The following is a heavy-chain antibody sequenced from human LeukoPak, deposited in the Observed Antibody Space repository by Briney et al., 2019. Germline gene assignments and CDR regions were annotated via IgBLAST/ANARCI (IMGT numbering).Heavy chain of an antibody. Sequence: GGSLRLSCVASGFTFSSYAMHWVRQAPGRGLEWVAVISYDGNNKYYADSVKGRFTISRDNSKNTLYLQMSSLRAEDTAVYYCAVGGRYCTSTSCSEPFDYWGQGTLVTVSS. CDR2: ISYDGNNK. CDR3: AVGGRYCTSTSCSEPFDY. V-gene: IGHV3-30-3*01. J-gene: IGHJ4*02. D-gene: IGHD2-2*01. CDR1: GFTFSSYA.